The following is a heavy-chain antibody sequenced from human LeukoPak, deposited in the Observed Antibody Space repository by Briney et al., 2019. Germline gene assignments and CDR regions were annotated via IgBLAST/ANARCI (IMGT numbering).Heavy chain of an antibody. D-gene: IGHD5-18*01. CDR2: IYTGGSS. Sequence: PSETLSLTCTVSDGSISSGSYYWNWIRQPAGKGLEWIGRIYTGGSSNYNPSLKSRVTISVDTSKNQFSLKLSSVTAADTAVYYCARGGYSYGNFDYWGQGTLVTVSS. CDR1: DGSISSGSYY. J-gene: IGHJ4*02. CDR3: ARGGYSYGNFDY. V-gene: IGHV4-61*02.